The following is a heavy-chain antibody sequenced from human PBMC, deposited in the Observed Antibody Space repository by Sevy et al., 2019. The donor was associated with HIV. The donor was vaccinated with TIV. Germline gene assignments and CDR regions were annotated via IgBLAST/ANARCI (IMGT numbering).Heavy chain of an antibody. CDR3: ARDLRNYDFWSGSTYMDV. Sequence: GGSLRLSCVASGFTFSTYGMNWVRQAPGKGLEWVSSISSSSSYIYYADSVKGRFTISRDNAKNSLYLQMNSLRAEDTAVYYCARDLRNYDFWSGSTYMDVWGKVTTVTVSS. J-gene: IGHJ6*03. CDR2: ISSSSSYI. CDR1: GFTFSTYG. D-gene: IGHD3-3*01. V-gene: IGHV3-21*01.